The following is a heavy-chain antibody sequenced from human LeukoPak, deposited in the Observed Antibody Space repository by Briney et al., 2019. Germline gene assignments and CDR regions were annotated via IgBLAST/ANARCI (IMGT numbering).Heavy chain of an antibody. CDR1: GFTVSSNY. D-gene: IGHD3-16*01. CDR3: ARDGGTGGNTAFDI. CDR2: SRNKGNSYTT. Sequence: GGSLRLSSAASGFTVSSNYMSWVRQAPGKGLEWVGRSRNKGNSYTTEYAASVKGRFTISRDDSKNSLFLQMNSLRTEDTAVYFCARDGGTGGNTAFDIWGQGTMVTVSS. J-gene: IGHJ3*02. V-gene: IGHV3-72*01.